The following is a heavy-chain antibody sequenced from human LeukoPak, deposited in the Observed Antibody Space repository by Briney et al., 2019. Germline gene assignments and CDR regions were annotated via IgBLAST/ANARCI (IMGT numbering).Heavy chain of an antibody. D-gene: IGHD3-9*01. Sequence: PGGSLRLSCAASGFTVINNYMSWVRQAPGKGLEWVSFIYSGDSTYYADSVKGRFTISRDSSKKTVHLQMDSLRAEDTAVYYCARDGGSGTSTGYNGYYYYGMDVWGQGTTVTVSS. J-gene: IGHJ6*02. CDR1: GFTVINNY. V-gene: IGHV3-66*01. CDR2: IYSGDST. CDR3: ARDGGSGTSTGYNGYYYYGMDV.